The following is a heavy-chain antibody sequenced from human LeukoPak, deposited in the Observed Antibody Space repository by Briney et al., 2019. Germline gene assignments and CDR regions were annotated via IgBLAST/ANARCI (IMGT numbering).Heavy chain of an antibody. V-gene: IGHV3-21*01. CDR3: AYTSGYDFSSYYYYYMDV. CDR2: ISSFISYI. CDR1: GFIFGSYS. D-gene: IGHD5-12*01. J-gene: IGHJ6*03. Sequence: GGSMRLSSAAYGFIFGSYSMNWDRQAPGKGLEWVSSISSFISYIYYADSVKGRFTISRDNAKNSLYLQMNSLSAEDTAVYYCAYTSGYDFSSYYYYYMDVWGKGTTVTVSS.